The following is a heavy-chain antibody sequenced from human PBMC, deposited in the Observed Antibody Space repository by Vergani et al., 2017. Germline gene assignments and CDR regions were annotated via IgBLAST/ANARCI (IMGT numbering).Heavy chain of an antibody. CDR1: GATFRSNT. V-gene: IGHV1-69*09. Sequence: QVQLVQSGAEVKKPGASVKVSCKASGATFRSNTISWVRQVPGQGLEWMGRIIPVLGKTKYAQDFQDRLTITADTSTITAYMELTSLRSQDPAVYYCARDPRGYGGDPEDYYYGMDVWGQGTTVTVSS. J-gene: IGHJ6*02. CDR2: IIPVLGKT. CDR3: ARDPRGYGGDPEDYYYGMDV. D-gene: IGHD2-21*02.